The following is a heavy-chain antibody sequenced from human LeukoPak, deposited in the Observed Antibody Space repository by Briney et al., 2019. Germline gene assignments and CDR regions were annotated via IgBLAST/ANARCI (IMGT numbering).Heavy chain of an antibody. D-gene: IGHD2-15*01. CDR1: GFTFSSYA. V-gene: IGHV3-66*04. CDR2: IYSGGNT. J-gene: IGHJ4*02. CDR3: ARLAARSHFDY. Sequence: GGSLRLSCAASGFTFSSYAMSWARQAPGKGLEWVSIIYSGGNTYYADSVKGRFTISRDNSKNTVYLQMSSLRAEDTAVYYCARLAARSHFDYWGQGTLVTVSS.